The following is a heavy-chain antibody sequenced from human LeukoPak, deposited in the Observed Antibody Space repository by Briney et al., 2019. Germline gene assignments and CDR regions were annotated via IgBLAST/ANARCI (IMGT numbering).Heavy chain of an antibody. CDR2: INGHDGST. CDR3: AKDMAQSTYNSLDD. Sequence: GGSLRLSCAASGFIFNNYAMTWVRQAPGKGLEWISSINGHDGSTYYADSVKGRFTISRDNSQNMLFLQMDSLRAGDTVLYYCAKDMAQSTYNSLDDWGQGTLVTVSS. CDR1: GFIFNNYA. V-gene: IGHV3-23*01. D-gene: IGHD1-1*01. J-gene: IGHJ4*02.